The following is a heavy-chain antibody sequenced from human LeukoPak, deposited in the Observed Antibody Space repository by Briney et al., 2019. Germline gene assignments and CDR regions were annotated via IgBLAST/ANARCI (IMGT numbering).Heavy chain of an antibody. CDR3: ARGRQQLVRGQAFDY. D-gene: IGHD6-13*01. CDR1: GGSFSGYY. Sequence: SETLSLTCAVYGGSFSGYYWSWIRQPPGKGLEWIGEINHSGGTNYNPSLKSRVTISVDTSKNQFSLKLSSVTAADTAVYYCARGRQQLVRGQAFDYWGQGTLVTVSS. CDR2: INHSGGT. J-gene: IGHJ4*02. V-gene: IGHV4-34*01.